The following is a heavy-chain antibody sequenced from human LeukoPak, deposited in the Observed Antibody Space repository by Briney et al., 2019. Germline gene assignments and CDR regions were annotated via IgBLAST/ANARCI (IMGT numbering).Heavy chain of an antibody. CDR3: AKDAGIAVVGSGRWFDP. D-gene: IGHD6-19*01. V-gene: IGHV3-30*18. CDR2: ISYDGSNK. J-gene: IGHJ5*02. CDR1: GFTFSSYG. Sequence: PGGSLRLSCAASGFTFSSYGMHWVRQAPGKGLEWVTVISYDGSNKYYADSVKGRFTISRDNSKNTLYLQMNSLRAEDTAVYYCAKDAGIAVVGSGRWFDPWGQGTLVTVSS.